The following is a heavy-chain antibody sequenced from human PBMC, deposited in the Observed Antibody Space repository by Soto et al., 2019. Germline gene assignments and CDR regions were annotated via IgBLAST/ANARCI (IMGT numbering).Heavy chain of an antibody. V-gene: IGHV6-1*01. CDR2: TFYRSKWYN. J-gene: IGHJ4*02. D-gene: IGHD6-13*01. Sequence: SQTLSLTCAISGDSVSSNSAAWNWIRQSPSRGLELLGRTFYRSKWYNDYAVSVKSRITINPDTSKNQFSLQLNSVTPEDTALYYCARESVRQQLAYYFDYWAQGTLVTVSS. CDR1: GDSVSSNSAA. CDR3: ARESVRQQLAYYFDY.